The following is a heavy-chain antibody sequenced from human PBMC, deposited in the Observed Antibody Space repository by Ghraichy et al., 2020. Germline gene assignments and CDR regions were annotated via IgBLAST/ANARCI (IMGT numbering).Heavy chain of an antibody. CDR1: GYSFTGYY. CDR2: INPTSGET. Sequence: VSVKVSCTASGYSFTGYYMHWVRQAPGHGLQWMGWINPTSGETTYSQRFQGRVTLTRDTSISTAYMELSRLTSDDTAIYYCAKSSSGGEYFDYWGQGTLFTVSS. D-gene: IGHD3-10*01. CDR3: AKSSSGGEYFDY. J-gene: IGHJ4*02. V-gene: IGHV1-2*02.